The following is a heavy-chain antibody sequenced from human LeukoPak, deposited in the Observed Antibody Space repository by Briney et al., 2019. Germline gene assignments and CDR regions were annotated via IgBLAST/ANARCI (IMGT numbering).Heavy chain of an antibody. J-gene: IGHJ4*02. Sequence: ASVKVSCKASGYTFTGYYMHWVRQAPGQGLEWMGWINPNSGGTNYAQKFQGRVTMTRDTSISTAYMELSRLRSDDTAVYYCAEDHYDRSGFFDYWGQGTLVTVSS. CDR1: GYTFTGYY. CDR3: AEDHYDRSGFFDY. CDR2: INPNSGGT. V-gene: IGHV1-2*02. D-gene: IGHD3-22*01.